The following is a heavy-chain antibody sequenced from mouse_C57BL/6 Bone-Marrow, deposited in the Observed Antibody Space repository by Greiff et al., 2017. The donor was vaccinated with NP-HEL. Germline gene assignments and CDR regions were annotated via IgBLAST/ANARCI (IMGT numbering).Heavy chain of an antibody. CDR1: GFTFSDYG. D-gene: IGHD2-1*01. CDR3: ARRESTMVYYFDY. V-gene: IGHV5-17*01. CDR2: ISSGSSTV. Sequence: EVKLVESGGGLVKPGGSLKLSCAASGFTFSDYGMHWVRQAPEKGLEWVAYISSGSSTVYSADTVKGRFTLSRDNAKNTLFLQMTSLRSEDTAMYYCARRESTMVYYFDYWGQGTTLTVSS. J-gene: IGHJ2*01.